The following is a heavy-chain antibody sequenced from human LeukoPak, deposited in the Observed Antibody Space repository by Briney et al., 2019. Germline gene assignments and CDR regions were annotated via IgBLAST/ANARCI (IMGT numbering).Heavy chain of an antibody. V-gene: IGHV3-30*18. Sequence: PGGSLRLSCAASGFTFSSYGMHWVRQAPGKGLEWVAVISYDGSNKYYADSVKGRFTISRDNSKNTLYLQMNSLRAEDAAVYYCAKVARKSTVIDYWGQGTLVTVSS. CDR2: ISYDGSNK. D-gene: IGHD4-17*01. CDR1: GFTFSSYG. J-gene: IGHJ4*02. CDR3: AKVARKSTVIDY.